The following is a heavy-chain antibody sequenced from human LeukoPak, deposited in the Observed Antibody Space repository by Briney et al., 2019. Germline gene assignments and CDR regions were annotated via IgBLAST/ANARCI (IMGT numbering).Heavy chain of an antibody. CDR2: ISYTGNT. Sequence: SQTLSLTCTVSGGSIRSAAYYWSWIRQHPGKGLEWIGYISYTGNTYYNPSLRSRASISVDTSNNQFPLKLSSVTAADTAVYYCARSNDRSGYCDYWGQGTLVTVSS. J-gene: IGHJ4*02. D-gene: IGHD3-22*01. V-gene: IGHV4-31*03. CDR3: ARSNDRSGYCDY. CDR1: GGSIRSAAYY.